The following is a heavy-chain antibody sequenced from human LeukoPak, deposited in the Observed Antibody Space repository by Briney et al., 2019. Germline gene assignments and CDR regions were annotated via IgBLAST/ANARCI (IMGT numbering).Heavy chain of an antibody. Sequence: SETLSLTCTVSGGSISSYYWSWIRQPAGKGLEWIGRIYTSGSTNYNPSLKSRVTMSVDTSKNQFSLKLSSVTAADTAVYYCARDGLTTVAEGWFDPWGQGTLVTVSS. CDR2: IYTSGST. CDR3: ARDGLTTVAEGWFDP. V-gene: IGHV4-4*07. D-gene: IGHD4-23*01. J-gene: IGHJ5*02. CDR1: GGSISSYY.